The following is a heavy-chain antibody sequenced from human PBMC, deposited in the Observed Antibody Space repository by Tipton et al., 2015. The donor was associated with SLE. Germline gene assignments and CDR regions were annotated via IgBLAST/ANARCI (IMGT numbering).Heavy chain of an antibody. D-gene: IGHD3-10*01. CDR2: LYYSGNT. CDR1: GGSIRSSRHF. CDR3: AGGFYYGSGTFSDFEY. V-gene: IGHV4-39*07. Sequence: TLSLTCTVSGGSIRSSRHFWGWIRQPPGKGLEWIGVLYYSGNTYYNPSLKSPVTLSIDTSKNQFSLKLSSVTAADTAVYYCAGGFYYGSGTFSDFEYWGQGTLATVSS. J-gene: IGHJ4*02.